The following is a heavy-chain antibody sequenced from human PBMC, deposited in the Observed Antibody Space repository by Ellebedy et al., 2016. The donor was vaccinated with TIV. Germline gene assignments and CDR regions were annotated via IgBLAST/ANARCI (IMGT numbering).Heavy chain of an antibody. CDR3: ARALVDIVATIKDGDYGYYFDY. CDR1: GYTFTGYY. CDR2: INPNSGGT. D-gene: IGHD5-12*01. Sequence: ASVKVSCKASGYTFTGYYMHWVRQAPGQGLEWMGWINPNSGGTNYAQKFQGRVTMTRDTYISTAYMELSRLRSDDTAVYYCARALVDIVATIKDGDYGYYFDYWGQGTLVTVSS. V-gene: IGHV1-2*02. J-gene: IGHJ4*02.